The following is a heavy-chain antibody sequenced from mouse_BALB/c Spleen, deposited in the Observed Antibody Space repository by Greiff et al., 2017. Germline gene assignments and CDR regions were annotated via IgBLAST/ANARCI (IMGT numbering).Heavy chain of an antibody. CDR1: GFTFNTNA. CDR3: VRGGENYAMDY. Sequence: GGRLVQPKGSLKLSCAASGFTFNTNAMNWVRQAPGKGLEWVARIRSKSNNYATYYADSVKDRFTISRDDSQSMLYLQMNNLKTEDTAMYYCVRGGENYAMDYWGQGTSVTVSS. V-gene: IGHV10S3*01. J-gene: IGHJ4*01. CDR2: IRSKSNNYAT.